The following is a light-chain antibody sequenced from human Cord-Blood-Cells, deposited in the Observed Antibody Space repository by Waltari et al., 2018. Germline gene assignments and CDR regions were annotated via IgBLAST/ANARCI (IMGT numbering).Light chain of an antibody. J-gene: IGLJ3*02. CDR2: RNN. Sequence: QSVLTQPPSASGTPGQRVTISCSGSSSNIGSNYASWYQQLPGTAPKLLIYRNNQRPSGVPDRFSGSKSGTSASLAISGLRSEDEADYYCAAWDDSLGGPVFGGGTKLTVL. V-gene: IGLV1-47*01. CDR1: SSNIGSNY. CDR3: AAWDDSLGGPV.